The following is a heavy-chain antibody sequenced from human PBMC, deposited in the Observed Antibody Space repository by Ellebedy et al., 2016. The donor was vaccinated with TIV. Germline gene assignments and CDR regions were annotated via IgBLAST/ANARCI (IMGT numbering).Heavy chain of an antibody. V-gene: IGHV3-66*01. Sequence: PGGSLRLSCAASGFTVSSNYMSWVRQAPGKGLEWVSVIYSGGSTYYADSVKGRFTISRDNSKNTLYLQMNSLRAEDTAVYYCAKDAREKAQISWEHDSWGQGTLVTVSS. CDR3: AKDAREKAQISWEHDS. J-gene: IGHJ4*02. CDR1: GFTVSSNY. D-gene: IGHD5-24*01. CDR2: IYSGGST.